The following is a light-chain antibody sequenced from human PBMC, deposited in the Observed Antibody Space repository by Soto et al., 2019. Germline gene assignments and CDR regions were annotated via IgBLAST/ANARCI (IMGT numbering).Light chain of an antibody. CDR2: EVR. CDR3: SSYTSTSTLYV. CDR1: SSDVGEYNY. Sequence: QSVLTQPASVSGSLGQSITISCTGTSSDVGEYNYVSWYQQHPGKAPKVMIYEVRNRPSGVSNRFSGSKSGNTASLTISGLQPEDEADYYCSSYTSTSTLYVFGTGTKVTVL. V-gene: IGLV2-14*01. J-gene: IGLJ1*01.